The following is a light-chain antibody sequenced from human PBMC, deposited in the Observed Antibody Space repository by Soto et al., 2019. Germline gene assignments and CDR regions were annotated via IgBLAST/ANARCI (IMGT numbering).Light chain of an antibody. CDR3: QQYGTSPPIT. V-gene: IGKV3-20*01. Sequence: VMTQSPRTLSLSPGERATLSCRASQTVRDNYLAWYQQKPGQAPRLLIYDASSRATGIPDRFNGGGSRTGFTCSLSILDPQDFAFYVCQQYGTSPPITCGPGTRLEIK. J-gene: IGKJ5*01. CDR2: DAS. CDR1: QTVRDNY.